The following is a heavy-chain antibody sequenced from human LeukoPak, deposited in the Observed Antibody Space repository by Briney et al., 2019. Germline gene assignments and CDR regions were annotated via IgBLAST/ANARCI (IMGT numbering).Heavy chain of an antibody. Sequence: SQTLSLTCAVSGGSISSGGYSWSWIRQPPGKGLEWIGYIHHSGSTYYNPSLKSRVTISVDRSKNQFSLKLSSVTAADTAVYYCASYTLIDAFDIWGQGTMVTVSS. D-gene: IGHD2-2*02. J-gene: IGHJ3*02. CDR2: IHHSGST. V-gene: IGHV4-30-2*01. CDR1: GGSISSGGYS. CDR3: ASYTLIDAFDI.